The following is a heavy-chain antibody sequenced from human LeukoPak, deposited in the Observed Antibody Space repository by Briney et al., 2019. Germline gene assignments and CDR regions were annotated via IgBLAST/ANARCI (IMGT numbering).Heavy chain of an antibody. CDR3: ARVRQLPNYYYYMDV. V-gene: IGHV4-39*07. CDR1: GGSISSSSYY. D-gene: IGHD5-24*01. CDR2: IYYSGST. J-gene: IGHJ6*03. Sequence: PSETLSLTCTVSGGSISSSSYYWGWIRQPPGKGLEWIGSIYYSGSTYYNPSLKSPVTISVDRSQNQFSLKLNSVTAADTAVYYCARVRQLPNYYYYMDVWGKGTTVAVSS.